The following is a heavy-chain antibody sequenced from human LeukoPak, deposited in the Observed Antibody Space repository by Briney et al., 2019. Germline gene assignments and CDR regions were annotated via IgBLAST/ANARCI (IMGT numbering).Heavy chain of an antibody. CDR1: GFTFSSYS. J-gene: IGHJ1*01. Sequence: GGSLRLSCAASGFTFSSYSMNWVRQAPGKGLEWVSSISSSSSYIYYADSVKGRFTISRDNAKNSLYLQMNSLRAEDTAVHYCAGAAITMMLEYFQHWGQGTLVTVSS. D-gene: IGHD3-22*01. CDR3: AGAAITMMLEYFQH. CDR2: ISSSSSYI. V-gene: IGHV3-21*01.